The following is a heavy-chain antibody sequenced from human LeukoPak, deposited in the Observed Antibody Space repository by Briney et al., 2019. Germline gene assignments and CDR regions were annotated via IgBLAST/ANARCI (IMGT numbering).Heavy chain of an antibody. CDR3: ARDGTYCSSTSCYIAY. D-gene: IGHD2-2*02. Sequence: GGSLRLSCAASGFTFSSYSMNWVRQAPGKGLVWVSSISSSSSYIYYADSVEGRFTISRDNAKNSLYLQMNSLRAEDTAVYFCARDGTYCSSTSCYIAYWGQGTLVTVSS. J-gene: IGHJ4*02. CDR2: ISSSSSYI. V-gene: IGHV3-21*01. CDR1: GFTFSSYS.